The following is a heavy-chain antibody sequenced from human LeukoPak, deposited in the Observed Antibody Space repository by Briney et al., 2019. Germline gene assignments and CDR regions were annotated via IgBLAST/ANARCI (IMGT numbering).Heavy chain of an antibody. CDR1: GYTFTGYY. Sequence: GASVKVSCKASGYTFTGYYMHWVRQAPGQGLEWMGRINPNSGGTNYAQKLQGRVTMTTDTSTSTAYMELRSLRSDDTAVYYCARVDSSSIYFDYWGQGTLVTVSS. D-gene: IGHD6-6*01. CDR2: INPNSGGT. V-gene: IGHV1-2*06. J-gene: IGHJ4*02. CDR3: ARVDSSSIYFDY.